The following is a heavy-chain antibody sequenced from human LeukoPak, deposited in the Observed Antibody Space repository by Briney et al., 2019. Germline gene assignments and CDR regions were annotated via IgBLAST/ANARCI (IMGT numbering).Heavy chain of an antibody. CDR2: IIPIFGTA. D-gene: IGHD3-3*01. CDR1: GYTFTSYA. J-gene: IGHJ5*02. V-gene: IGHV1-69*13. CDR3: ASLEAAFDP. Sequence: ASVKVSCKASGYTFTSYAMHWVRQAPGQGLEWMGGIIPIFGTANYAQKFQGRVTITADESTSTAYMELSSLRSEDTAVYYCASLEAAFDPWGQGTLVTVSS.